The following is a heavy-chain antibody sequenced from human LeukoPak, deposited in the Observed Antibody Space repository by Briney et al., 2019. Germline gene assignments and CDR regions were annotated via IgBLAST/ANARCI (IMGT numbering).Heavy chain of an antibody. J-gene: IGHJ4*02. V-gene: IGHV4-59*11. CDR1: GGFISSHY. Sequence: SETLSLTCTVSGGFISSHYWSWIRLPPGKGLEWNGYIYYSGSTSYNPSLKSRVTISVDTSKNQFSLKLGSVTAADTAVYYCARVTDTAMVLSLDYWSQGTLVTVSS. CDR3: ARVTDTAMVLSLDY. CDR2: IYYSGST. D-gene: IGHD5-18*01.